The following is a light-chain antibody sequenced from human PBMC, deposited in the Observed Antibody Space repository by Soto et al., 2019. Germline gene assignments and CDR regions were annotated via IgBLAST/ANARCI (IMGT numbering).Light chain of an antibody. J-gene: IGKJ2*02. CDR3: LQHNSYPRT. CDR1: QGIRND. V-gene: IGKV1-17*01. Sequence: DIQMTQSPSSLSASVGDRVTITCRASQGIRNDVGWYQQKAGKAPKRLISAASNLQRGVPSRFSGSGSGTEFTLTIGSLQPDDFATYYCLQHNSYPRTCGQGTRLEIK. CDR2: AAS.